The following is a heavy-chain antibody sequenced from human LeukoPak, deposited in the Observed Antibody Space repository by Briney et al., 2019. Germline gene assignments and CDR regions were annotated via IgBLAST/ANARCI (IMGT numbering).Heavy chain of an antibody. J-gene: IGHJ4*02. Sequence: ASVKLSCKASGYAFTSYGINWVRLATAPGLGLMWLMYTNNGNTGYSQKFQGRGTMTRNTSISTAYMELSSTRSEDTAVYYCARSFRMTATDYWGQGTLVTVSS. CDR3: ARSFRMTATDY. D-gene: IGHD2-21*02. CDR2: MYTNNGNT. V-gene: IGHV1-8*01. CDR1: GYAFTSYG.